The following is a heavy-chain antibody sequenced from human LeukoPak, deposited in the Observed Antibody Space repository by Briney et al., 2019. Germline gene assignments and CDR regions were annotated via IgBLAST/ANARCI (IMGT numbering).Heavy chain of an antibody. V-gene: IGHV4-34*01. Sequence: SETLSLTCAVYGGSFSGYYWSWIRQPPGKGLEWVGEINHSGSTNYNPSLKSRVTISVDTSKTQFSLKLSSVTAADTAVYYCARRLGYCSSTSCYQFDYWGQGTLVTVSS. CDR1: GGSFSGYY. CDR3: ARRLGYCSSTSCYQFDY. J-gene: IGHJ4*02. D-gene: IGHD2-2*01. CDR2: INHSGST.